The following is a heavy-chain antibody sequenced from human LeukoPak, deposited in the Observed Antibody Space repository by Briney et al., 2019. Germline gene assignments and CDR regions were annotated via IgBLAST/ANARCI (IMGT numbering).Heavy chain of an antibody. CDR1: GYTFTSYY. J-gene: IGHJ4*02. Sequence: ASVKVSCKASGYTFTSYYMHWVRQAPGQGLEWMGIINPSGGSTSYAQKFQGRVTMTRDTSTSTVYMELSGLRSEDTAVYYCARDSGVVITLAIEFDYWGQGTLVTVSS. D-gene: IGHD3-3*01. V-gene: IGHV1-46*03. CDR3: ARDSGVVITLAIEFDY. CDR2: INPSGGST.